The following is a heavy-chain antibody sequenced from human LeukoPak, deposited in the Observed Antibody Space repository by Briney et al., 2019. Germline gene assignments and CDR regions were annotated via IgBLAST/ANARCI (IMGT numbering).Heavy chain of an antibody. CDR2: LNGDGSLT. CDR1: GFTLSNYW. CDR3: ARDGSATTPLDH. Sequence: GGSLRLSCAASGFTLSNYWMHWVRQASGKGLVRVSVLNGDGSLTTYADSVKGRFTISSDNAKNTLYLQMDSLRAEDTAVYYCARDGSATTPLDHWGQGTLVTVSS. J-gene: IGHJ4*02. V-gene: IGHV3-74*01. D-gene: IGHD2-15*01.